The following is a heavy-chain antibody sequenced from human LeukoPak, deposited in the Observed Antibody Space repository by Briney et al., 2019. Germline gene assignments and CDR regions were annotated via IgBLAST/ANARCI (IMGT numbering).Heavy chain of an antibody. V-gene: IGHV4-59*01. CDR3: ARSGIPRAVFGNEYYFDY. CDR2: IYYSGST. J-gene: IGHJ4*02. Sequence: PSETLSLTCTVSGGSISSYYWSWIRQPPGKGLEWIGYIYYSGSTNYNPSLKSRVTISVDTSKNQFSLKLSSVTAADTAVYYCARSGIPRAVFGNEYYFDYWGQGTLVTVSS. CDR1: GGSISSYY. D-gene: IGHD1-1*01.